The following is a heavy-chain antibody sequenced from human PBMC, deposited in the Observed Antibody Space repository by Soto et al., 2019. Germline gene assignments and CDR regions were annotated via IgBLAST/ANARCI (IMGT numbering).Heavy chain of an antibody. CDR1: GFSLSTSGMC. Sequence: GSGPTLVNPTQTLTLTCTFSGFSLSTSGMCVSWIRQPPGKALEWLARIDWDDDKYYSTSLKTRLTISKDTPKNQVVLTMTNMDPVDTATYYCARSTYYYDSSGYGFYYFDYWGQGTLVTVSS. CDR3: ARSTYYYDSSGYGFYYFDY. CDR2: IDWDDDK. D-gene: IGHD3-22*01. V-gene: IGHV2-70*11. J-gene: IGHJ4*02.